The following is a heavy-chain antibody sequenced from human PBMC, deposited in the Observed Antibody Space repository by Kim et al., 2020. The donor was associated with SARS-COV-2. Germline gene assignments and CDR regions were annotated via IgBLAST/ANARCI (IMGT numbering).Heavy chain of an antibody. CDR2: T. D-gene: IGHD6-19*01. CDR3: ARGSYSSGWYL. V-gene: IGHV4-34*01. J-gene: IGHJ4*02. Sequence: TNYNPSLKSRVTISVDTSKNQFSLKLSAVTAADTAVYYCARGSYSSGWYLWGQGTLVTVSS.